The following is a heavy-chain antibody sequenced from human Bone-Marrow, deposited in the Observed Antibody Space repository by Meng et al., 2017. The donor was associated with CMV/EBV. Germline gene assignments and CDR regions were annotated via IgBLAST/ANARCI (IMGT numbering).Heavy chain of an antibody. J-gene: IGHJ5*02. CDR1: GYTFTSYD. D-gene: IGHD4/OR15-4a*01. CDR3: TRGRGSNHKGYWFDP. CDR2: MNPNSGNT. Sequence: ASVKVSCKASGYTFTSYDINWVRQATGQGREWMGWMNPNSGNTAYAPKFQGRLTMTRNTSINTAYMDLSSLRSEDTAIYYWTRGRGSNHKGYWFDPWGQGTLVTVSS. V-gene: IGHV1-8*01.